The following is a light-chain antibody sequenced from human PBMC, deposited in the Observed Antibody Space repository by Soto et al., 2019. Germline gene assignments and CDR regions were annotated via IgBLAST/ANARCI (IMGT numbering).Light chain of an antibody. Sequence: EIVLTQSPGTLSVSPGDRVTLSCRASQSVDINLAWYQQRAGQAPRLLVYGASTKATDMPGRFSGSGSGTEFTLTISSLQSEDFAVYYCQQYNNWPSWTFGQGTKVDIK. CDR1: QSVDIN. CDR2: GAS. J-gene: IGKJ1*01. V-gene: IGKV3-15*01. CDR3: QQYNNWPSWT.